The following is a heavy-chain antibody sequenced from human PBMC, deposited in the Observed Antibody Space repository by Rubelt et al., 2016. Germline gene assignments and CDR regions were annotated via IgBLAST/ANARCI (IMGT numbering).Heavy chain of an antibody. CDR2: IKEDGSDK. Sequence: EVQLVESGGDLVQPGGSLRLSCEGSGFTFGSYWMTWVRQAPGKGLEWVANIKEDGSDKYYVDSVKGRFTISRDNAKNSLYLQMNSLRAEDTAVYYCARAEYSYVNFDYWGQGTLVTVSS. CDR3: ARAEYSYVNFDY. CDR1: GFTFGSYW. J-gene: IGHJ4*02. D-gene: IGHD5-18*01. V-gene: IGHV3-7*02.